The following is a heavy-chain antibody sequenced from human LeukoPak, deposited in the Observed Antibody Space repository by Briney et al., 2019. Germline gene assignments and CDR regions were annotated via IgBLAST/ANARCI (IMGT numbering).Heavy chain of an antibody. CDR1: GFTFSSYS. CDR3: ARDCSSSWGSWYYYMDV. CDR2: ISSSSSTI. Sequence: GGSLRLSCAASGFTFSSYSMNWVRQAPGKGLEWVSYISSSSSTIYYADSVKGRFTISRDNAKNSLYLQMNSLRAEDTAVYYCARDCSSSWGSWYYYMDVWGKGTTVTVSS. D-gene: IGHD6-13*01. J-gene: IGHJ6*03. V-gene: IGHV3-48*01.